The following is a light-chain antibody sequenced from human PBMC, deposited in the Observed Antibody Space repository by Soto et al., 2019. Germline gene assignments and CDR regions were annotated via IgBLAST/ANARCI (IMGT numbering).Light chain of an antibody. CDR2: GAS. J-gene: IGKJ3*01. V-gene: IGKV3-20*01. CDR3: QQYGNSPST. Sequence: IVLTQSPGTLSLSPGERATLSCRAGESVSSNYLAWYQQKPGQAPRLLIYGASSRATGIPDRFSGSGSGTDFTLTITRLEPEDFAVYYCQQYGNSPSTFGPGTKVDIK. CDR1: ESVSSNY.